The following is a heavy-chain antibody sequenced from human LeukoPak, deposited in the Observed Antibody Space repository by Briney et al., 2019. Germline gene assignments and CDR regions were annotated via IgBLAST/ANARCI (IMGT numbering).Heavy chain of an antibody. CDR3: ARDEPDY. Sequence: TGGSLRLSCAASGFTFTDYWMTWVRQAPGKGLEWVANIKQDGSVKYYVDSGKGRFTISRDNAQNSLYLQMNSLRAEDTAVYYCARDEPDYWGQGTLVTVSS. CDR1: GFTFTDYW. J-gene: IGHJ4*02. V-gene: IGHV3-7*01. CDR2: IKQDGSVK.